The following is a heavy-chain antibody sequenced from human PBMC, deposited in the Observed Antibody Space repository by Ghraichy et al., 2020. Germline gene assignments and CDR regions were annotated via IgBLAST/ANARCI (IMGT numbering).Heavy chain of an antibody. CDR2: IVTSGGST. CDR3: ARYTVTSRALDY. Sequence: LSLTCAASGFTFSSYGMGWVRQAPGKGLEWVSSIVTSGGSTFYADSVKGRFTISRDNSKNTMYLQVNSLRGEDTAIYYCARYTVTSRALDYWGQGTLVTVSS. J-gene: IGHJ4*02. CDR1: GFTFSSYG. V-gene: IGHV3-23*05. D-gene: IGHD2-21*02.